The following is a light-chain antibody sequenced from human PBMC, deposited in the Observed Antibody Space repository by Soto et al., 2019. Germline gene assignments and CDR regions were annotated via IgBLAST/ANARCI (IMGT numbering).Light chain of an antibody. CDR3: SSYTSGSTVV. J-gene: IGLJ3*02. V-gene: IGLV2-14*01. CDR1: SXDVGGYNY. Sequence: QSVLTQPASVSGSPGQSVTISCTGTSXDVGGYNYVSWYQQHPDKVPKLIIYDVSNRPSGVSNRFSGSKSGNTASLTISGLQAEDEALYYCSSYTSGSTVVFGGGTKVTVL. CDR2: DVS.